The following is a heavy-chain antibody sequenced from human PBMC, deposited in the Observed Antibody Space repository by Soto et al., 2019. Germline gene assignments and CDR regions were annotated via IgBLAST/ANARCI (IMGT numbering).Heavy chain of an antibody. V-gene: IGHV1-69*12. CDR1: GGTFSSYA. CDR2: IIPIFGTA. CDR3: ARASVRGAREYWYFDL. Sequence: QVQLVQSGAEVKKPGSSVKVSCKASGGTFSSYAISWVRQAPGQGLEWMGGIIPIFGTANYAQKFQGRVTIPANESTSTAYKELSSLRSEDTAVYYCARASVRGAREYWYFDLWGRGTLVTVSS. J-gene: IGHJ2*01. D-gene: IGHD3-10*01.